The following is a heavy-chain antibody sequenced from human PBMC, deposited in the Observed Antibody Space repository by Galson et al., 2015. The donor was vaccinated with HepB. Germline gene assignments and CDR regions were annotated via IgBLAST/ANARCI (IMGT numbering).Heavy chain of an antibody. CDR2: INPSGGST. V-gene: IGHV1-46*01. CDR1: GYTFTSYY. CDR3: ARAAGGSGGIRRADNWFDP. D-gene: IGHD2-15*01. Sequence: QSGAEVKKPGASAKVSCKASGYTFTSYYMHWVRQAPGQGLEWMGIINPSGGSTSYAQKFQGRVTMTRDTSTSTVYMELSSLRSEDTAVYYCARAAGGSGGIRRADNWFDPWGQGTLVTVSS. J-gene: IGHJ5*02.